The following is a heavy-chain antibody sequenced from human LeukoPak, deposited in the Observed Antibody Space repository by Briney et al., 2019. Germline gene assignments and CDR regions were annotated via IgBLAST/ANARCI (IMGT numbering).Heavy chain of an antibody. J-gene: IGHJ4*02. CDR1: GFTFSSYW. Sequence: GGSLRLSCAASGFTFSSYWMSWVRQAPGKGLEWVANIKQDGSEKYYVDSVKGRFTISRDNAKNSLYLQMNSLRAEDTAVYYCAKDQTRSYPDYWGQGTLVTVSS. CDR2: IKQDGSEK. D-gene: IGHD1-26*01. V-gene: IGHV3-7*04. CDR3: AKDQTRSYPDY.